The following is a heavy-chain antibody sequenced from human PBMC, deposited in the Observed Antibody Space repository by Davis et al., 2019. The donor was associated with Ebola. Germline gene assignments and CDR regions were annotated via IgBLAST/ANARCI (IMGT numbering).Heavy chain of an antibody. Sequence: HSQTLSLTCAISGDSVSGSNGAWNWIRQPPSRGLEWLGRAYYSSKWYIDYAASVKGRITVNPDTSKNQLSLQLNSVTPEDTAVYYCARGWLRGWFDPWGQGTLVTVSS. CDR2: AYYSSKWYI. CDR3: ARGWLRGWFDP. V-gene: IGHV6-1*01. J-gene: IGHJ5*02. CDR1: GDSVSGSNGA. D-gene: IGHD5-12*01.